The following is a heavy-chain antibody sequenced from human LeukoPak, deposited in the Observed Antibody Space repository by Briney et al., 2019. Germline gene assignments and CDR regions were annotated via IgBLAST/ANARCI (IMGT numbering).Heavy chain of an antibody. J-gene: IGHJ4*02. CDR3: AKDGLWFGELFDY. Sequence: GGSLRLSCVASGFTFSTYAMHWVRQAPGKGLEWVALISYDGSNKFYADSVKGRFTISRDNSKNTLYLQMNSLRAEDTAVYYCAKDGLWFGELFDYWGQGTLVTVSS. V-gene: IGHV3-30-3*01. CDR1: GFTFSTYA. CDR2: ISYDGSNK. D-gene: IGHD3-10*01.